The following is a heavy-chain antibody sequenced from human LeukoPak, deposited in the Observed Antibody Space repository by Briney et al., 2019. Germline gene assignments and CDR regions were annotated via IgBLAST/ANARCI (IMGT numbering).Heavy chain of an antibody. J-gene: IGHJ5*02. CDR2: ISGSGGST. V-gene: IGHV3-23*01. CDR3: AKDDSSGYYYGNWFDP. Sequence: GGSLRLSCAASGFTFSSYAKSWVRQAPGKGLEWVSAISGSGGSTYYADSVKGRFTISRDNSKNTLYLQMNSLRAEDTAVYYCAKDDSSGYYYGNWFDPWGQGTLVTVSS. D-gene: IGHD3-22*01. CDR1: GFTFSSYA.